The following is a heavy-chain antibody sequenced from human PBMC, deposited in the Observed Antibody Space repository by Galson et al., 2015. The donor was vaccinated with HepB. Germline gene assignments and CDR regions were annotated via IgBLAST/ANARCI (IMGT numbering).Heavy chain of an antibody. Sequence: SLRLSCAASGFTFSSYGMHWVRQAPGKGLEWVAVIPYDGSNKYYADSVKGRFTISRDNSKNTLYLQMNSLRAEDTAVYYCAKDLGGYWGQGTLVTVSS. J-gene: IGHJ4*02. CDR3: AKDLGGY. V-gene: IGHV3-30*18. CDR1: GFTFSSYG. CDR2: IPYDGSNK. D-gene: IGHD7-27*01.